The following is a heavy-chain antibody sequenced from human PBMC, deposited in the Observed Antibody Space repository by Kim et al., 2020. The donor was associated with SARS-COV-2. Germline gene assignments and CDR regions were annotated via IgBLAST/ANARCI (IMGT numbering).Heavy chain of an antibody. D-gene: IGHD1-26*01. CDR2: ISVGGGST. CDR1: GFTFSSHV. Sequence: GGSLRLSCAASGFTFSSHVMSWVRQAPGKGLEWVSAISVGGGSTNYADSVKGRFTISRDNSKNTLHLQMNGLRAEDTAVYYCARGCPYSGGYRPFDYWGQGTLVTVSS. J-gene: IGHJ4*02. V-gene: IGHV3-23*01. CDR3: ARGCPYSGGYRPFDY.